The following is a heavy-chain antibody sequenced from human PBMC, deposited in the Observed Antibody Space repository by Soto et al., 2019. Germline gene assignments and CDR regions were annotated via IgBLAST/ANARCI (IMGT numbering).Heavy chain of an antibody. CDR2: ISYDGSNK. V-gene: IGHV3-30*18. CDR1: GFTFSSYG. D-gene: IGHD3-22*01. J-gene: IGHJ4*02. Sequence: QVQLVESGGGVVQPGRSLRLSCAASGFTFSSYGMHWVRQAPGKGLEWVAVISYDGSNKYYADSVKGRFTISRDNSKNTLYLQMNSMRAEDTAGYYCAKDVNYYDSIGYYYLGYWGQGTLVTVS. CDR3: AKDVNYYDSIGYYYLGY.